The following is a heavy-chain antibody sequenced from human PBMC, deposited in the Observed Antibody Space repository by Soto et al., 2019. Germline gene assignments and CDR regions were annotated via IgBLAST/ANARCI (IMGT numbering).Heavy chain of an antibody. CDR1: GIEFSNYA. D-gene: IGHD6-19*01. V-gene: IGHV3-23*01. CDR2: SSASGRSI. J-gene: IGHJ4*02. Sequence: PGGSLRLSCVASGIEFSNYAMSGGRQAPGKGLEWVSISSASGRSIYHADSVKGRFTISRDNSKNTLYLHMTNLRAEDTAVYYCAKDGNWLDVYFDVWGQGTPVTFSS. CDR3: AKDGNWLDVYFDV.